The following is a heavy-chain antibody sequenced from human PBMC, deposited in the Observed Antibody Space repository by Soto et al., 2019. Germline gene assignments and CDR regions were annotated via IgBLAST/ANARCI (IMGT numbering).Heavy chain of an antibody. CDR3: ARGPYEFWSGYYRPDFHSGMDV. CDR1: GGTFSNHV. D-gene: IGHD3-3*01. CDR2: IINIFGTA. J-gene: IGHJ6*02. V-gene: IGHV1-69*12. Sequence: QVQLVQSGAEVKKPGSSVKVSCKASGGTFSNHVISWVRQAPGQGLEWMGGIINIFGTANYAQKFQGRVTFTADESTSPAHMGLSSLRSEDTAVYYCARGPYEFWSGYYRPDFHSGMDVWGQGTTVTVSS.